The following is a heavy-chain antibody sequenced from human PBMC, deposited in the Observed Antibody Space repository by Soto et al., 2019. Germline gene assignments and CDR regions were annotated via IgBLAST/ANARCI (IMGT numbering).Heavy chain of an antibody. D-gene: IGHD6-13*01. Sequence: QVQLVQSGAEVKKPGASVKVSCKASGYPLTAKYLHWVRQAPGQGLEWMGWINPSSGGTTDAQKFRGRVTMTRDTSISAAYMELSRLTSYDTAVYYCAKGGSSWTEWFDPWGQGTLVTVSS. V-gene: IGHV1-2*02. CDR3: AKGGSSWTEWFDP. CDR2: INPSSGGT. CDR1: GYPLTAKY. J-gene: IGHJ5*02.